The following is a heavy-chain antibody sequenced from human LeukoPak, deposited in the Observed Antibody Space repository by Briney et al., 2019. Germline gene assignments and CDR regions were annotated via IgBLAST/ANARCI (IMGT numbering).Heavy chain of an antibody. V-gene: IGHV4-59*01. CDR1: GGSISRYY. CDR3: ARGPGRSGGDY. CDR2: IYYNGGT. J-gene: IGHJ4*02. Sequence: PSETLSLTCTVSGGSISRYYWSWIRQPPGKGLEWIGHIYYNGGTNYNPSLKSRVTISVDTSKNQFSLKLNSVTAADTAVYYCARGPGRSGGDYWGQGTLVTVSS.